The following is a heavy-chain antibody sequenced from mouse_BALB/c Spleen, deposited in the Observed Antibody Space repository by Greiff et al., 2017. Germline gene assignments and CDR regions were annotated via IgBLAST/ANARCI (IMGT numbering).Heavy chain of an antibody. CDR2: IDPSDSYT. Sequence: QVQLQQPGAELVKPGASVKLSCKAPGYTFTSYWMHWVKQRPGQGLEWIGEIDPSDSYTNYNQKFKGKATLTVDKSSSTAYMQLSSLTSEDSAVYYCARYRYGLSDYWGQGTTLTVSS. V-gene: IGHV1-69*02. CDR3: ARYRYGLSDY. CDR1: GYTFTSYW. J-gene: IGHJ2*01. D-gene: IGHD2-14*01.